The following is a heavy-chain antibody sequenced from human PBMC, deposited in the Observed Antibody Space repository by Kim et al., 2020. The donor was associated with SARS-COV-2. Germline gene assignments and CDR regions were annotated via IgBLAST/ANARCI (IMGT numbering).Heavy chain of an antibody. CDR3: AKTMQFDS. V-gene: IGHV3-23*01. J-gene: IGHJ4*02. CDR2: GGSA. Sequence: GGSATFIYTVKGRFTISRDNSKNFLYLQMDSLRTEDTAVYFCAKTMQFDSWGQGTLVTVSS.